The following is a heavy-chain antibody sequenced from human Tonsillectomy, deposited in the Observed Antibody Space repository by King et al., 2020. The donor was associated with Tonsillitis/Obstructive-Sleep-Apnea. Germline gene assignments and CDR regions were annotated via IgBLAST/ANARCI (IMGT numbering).Heavy chain of an antibody. CDR2: ISYDGSNK. V-gene: IGHV3-30*18. Sequence: QLVQSGGGVVQPGRSLRLSCAASGFTFSSYGMHWVRQAPGKGLEWVAVISYDGSNKYYADSVKGRFTISRDNSKNTLYLQMNSLRPEDTAVYYCAKRSQPTVFLYYYHGMDVWGQGTTVTVSS. CDR3: AKRSQPTVFLYYYHGMDV. J-gene: IGHJ6*02. D-gene: IGHD2-21*01. CDR1: GFTFSSYG.